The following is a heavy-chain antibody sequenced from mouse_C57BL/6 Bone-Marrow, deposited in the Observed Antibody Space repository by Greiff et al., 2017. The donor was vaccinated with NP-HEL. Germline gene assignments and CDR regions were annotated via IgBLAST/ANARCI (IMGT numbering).Heavy chain of an antibody. CDR3: ARRRRDGYYLFAY. Sequence: QVQLKQSGAELARPGASVKLSCKASGYTFTSYGISWVKQRTGQGLEWIGEIYPRSGNTYYNEKFKGKATMTADKSSSTAYMELRSLTSEYSAVYFCARRRRDGYYLFAYWGQGTLVTVSA. V-gene: IGHV1-81*01. D-gene: IGHD2-3*01. J-gene: IGHJ3*01. CDR2: IYPRSGNT. CDR1: GYTFTSYG.